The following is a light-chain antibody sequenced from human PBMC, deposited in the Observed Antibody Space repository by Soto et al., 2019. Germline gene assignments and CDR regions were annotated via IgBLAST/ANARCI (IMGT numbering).Light chain of an antibody. J-gene: IGLJ2*01. Sequence: QTVVTQSPSASASLGASVKLTCTLSSGHSNYAIAWHQQQSEKGPRYLMKLNSDGSHSKGDGIPDRFSGSSSGAERYLTISSLQSDDEADYYCQTWGSGIVVFGGGTKLTVL. CDR2: LNSDGSH. V-gene: IGLV4-69*01. CDR1: SGHSNYA. CDR3: QTWGSGIVV.